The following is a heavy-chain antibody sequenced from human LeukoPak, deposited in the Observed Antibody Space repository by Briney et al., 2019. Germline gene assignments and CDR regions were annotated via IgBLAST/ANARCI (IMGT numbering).Heavy chain of an antibody. CDR3: ASDKDYSFDN. CDR1: GFTFSSYA. D-gene: IGHD2-21*02. Sequence: GGSLRLSCAASGFTFSSYAMSWVRQAPGKGLEWVSAISGSGGSTYYADSVRGRFTISRDNVANSLYLQMNSLRAEDTAVYYCASDKDYSFDNWGQGALVTVSS. J-gene: IGHJ4*02. V-gene: IGHV3-23*01. CDR2: ISGSGGST.